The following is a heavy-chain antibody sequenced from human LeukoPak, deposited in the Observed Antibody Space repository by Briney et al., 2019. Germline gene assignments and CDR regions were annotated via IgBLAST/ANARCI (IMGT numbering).Heavy chain of an antibody. D-gene: IGHD3-10*01. V-gene: IGHV4-59*01. Sequence: SETLSLTCSVSGGSISSDYWGWIRQPPGKGREWIAYVHYSGSTSYNPSLKSRVTISIDTSKNQFSLKLSSVTAADTAVYYCAGYGSGSYYKAFDYWGQGTLVTVSS. J-gene: IGHJ4*02. CDR1: GGSISSDY. CDR2: VHYSGST. CDR3: AGYGSGSYYKAFDY.